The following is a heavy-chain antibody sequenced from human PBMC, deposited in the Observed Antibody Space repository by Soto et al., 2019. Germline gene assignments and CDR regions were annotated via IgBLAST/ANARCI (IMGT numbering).Heavy chain of an antibody. D-gene: IGHD6-13*01. Sequence: QVPLQRGGAGLWSPPQPLSLTAVAPGGSLVESSWTWTRRPPGRGLKWIGEVHHSATSYYNPSLKSRLAVSVDTSKSQVSLTLTSVTAADTGVYYCARRKDSSRYFYGMDVWGQGTTVVVS. V-gene: IGHV4-34*02. CDR3: ARRKDSSRYFYGMDV. CDR2: VHHSATS. J-gene: IGHJ6*02. CDR1: GGSLVESS.